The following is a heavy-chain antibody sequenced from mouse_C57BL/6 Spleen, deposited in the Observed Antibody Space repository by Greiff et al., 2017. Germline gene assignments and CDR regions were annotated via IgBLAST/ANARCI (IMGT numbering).Heavy chain of an antibody. D-gene: IGHD2-4*01. J-gene: IGHJ2*01. Sequence: EVKLVESGGGLVKPGGSLKLSCAASGFTFSDYGMHWVRQAPEKGLEWVAYISSGSSTIYYADTVKGRFTISRDNAKNTLFLQMTSLRSEDTAMYYCAREGNDYGYFDYWGQGTTLTVSS. CDR1: GFTFSDYG. V-gene: IGHV5-17*01. CDR2: ISSGSSTI. CDR3: AREGNDYGYFDY.